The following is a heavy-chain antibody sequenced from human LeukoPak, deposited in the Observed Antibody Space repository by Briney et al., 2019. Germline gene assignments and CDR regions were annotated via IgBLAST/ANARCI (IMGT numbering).Heavy chain of an antibody. Sequence: GGSLRLSCAASGFTFSTYNMNWVRQAPGKGLEWVSSISSSSNYIYYADSVKGRFTISRDNAKNSLYLQMNSLRAEDTDVYYCARDVGASAPDAFDIWGQGTMITVSS. D-gene: IGHD1-26*01. V-gene: IGHV3-21*01. CDR3: ARDVGASAPDAFDI. CDR1: GFTFSTYN. CDR2: ISSSSNYI. J-gene: IGHJ3*02.